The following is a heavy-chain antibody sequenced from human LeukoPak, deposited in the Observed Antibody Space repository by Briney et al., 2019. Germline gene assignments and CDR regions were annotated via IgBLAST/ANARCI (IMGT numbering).Heavy chain of an antibody. CDR2: ISASGGST. CDR3: AKRYCSGGSCYSGD. CDR1: GFTFSSPA. Sequence: GGSLRLSCAGSGFTFSSPAMSWVRQAPGKGLEWVSAISASGGSTYYADFVKGRFTISRDNSTSSVYLQMSSLRVEDTAVYYCAKRYCSGGSCYSGDWGQGTLVTVSP. D-gene: IGHD2-15*01. V-gene: IGHV3-23*01. J-gene: IGHJ4*02.